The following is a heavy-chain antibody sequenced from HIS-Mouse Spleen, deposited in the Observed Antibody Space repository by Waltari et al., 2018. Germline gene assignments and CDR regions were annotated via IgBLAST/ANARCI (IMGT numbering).Heavy chain of an antibody. Sequence: QLQLQESGPGLVTPSETLSLTCTVSGGSISSSRYYWGWLRQPPGKGMEWIGSIYYSGRTYYNPSLKSRVTISVDTSKNQFSLKLSSVTAADTAVYYCARDGSSGYSYGRGFFDYWGQGTLVTVSS. CDR3: ARDGSSGYSYGRGFFDY. CDR2: IYYSGRT. V-gene: IGHV4-39*07. D-gene: IGHD5-18*01. J-gene: IGHJ4*02. CDR1: GGSISSSRYY.